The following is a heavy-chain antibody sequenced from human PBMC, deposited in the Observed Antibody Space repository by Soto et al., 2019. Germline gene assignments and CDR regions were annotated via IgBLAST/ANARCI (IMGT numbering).Heavy chain of an antibody. J-gene: IGHJ4*02. CDR3: VRGKGDIRVFDY. V-gene: IGHV3-23*01. Sequence: PGGSLRLSCAASGFTFSSYAMSWVRQAPGKGLEWVSAISGSGGSKYYADSVKGRFTTSRDNAKNTLYLQMNSLRAEDTAVYYCVRGKGDIRVFDYWGQGTLVTVSS. CDR1: GFTFSSYA. D-gene: IGHD2-21*02. CDR2: ISGSGGSK.